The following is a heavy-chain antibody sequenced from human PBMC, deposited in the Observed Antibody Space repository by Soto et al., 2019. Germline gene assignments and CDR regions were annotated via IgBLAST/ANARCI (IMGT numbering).Heavy chain of an antibody. V-gene: IGHV4-34*01. CDR3: ARDKITGLFHY. D-gene: IGHD2-8*02. CDR2: INHSGST. Sequence: QVQLQQWGAGLLKPSETLSLTCAVYGGSFSGYYWTWIRQPPGTGLEWIGEINHSGSTNYNPSLKSRVTISVDTSKNQFSLTLTSVTAAHTAVYYCARDKITGLFHYWGQGTLVTVSS. J-gene: IGHJ4*02. CDR1: GGSFSGYY.